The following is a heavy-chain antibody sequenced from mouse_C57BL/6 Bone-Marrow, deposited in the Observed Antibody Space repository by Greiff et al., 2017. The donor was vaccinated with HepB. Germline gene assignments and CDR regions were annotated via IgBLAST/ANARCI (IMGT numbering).Heavy chain of an antibody. CDR3: ARWGEDY. Sequence: EVKLQESGPGLVKPSQSLSLTCSVTGYSITSGYYWNWIRQFPGNKLEWMGYISYDGSNNYNPSLKNRISITRDTSKNQFFLKLNSVTTEDTATYYCARWGEDYWGQGTSVTVSS. CDR2: ISYDGSN. CDR1: GYSITSGYY. V-gene: IGHV3-6*01. J-gene: IGHJ4*01.